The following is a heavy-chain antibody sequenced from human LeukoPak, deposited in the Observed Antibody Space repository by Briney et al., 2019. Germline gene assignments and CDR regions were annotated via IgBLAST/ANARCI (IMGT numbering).Heavy chain of an antibody. J-gene: IGHJ5*02. Sequence: SETLSLTCTVSGGSISSYYWSWIRQPPGKGLEWIGYIYHSGSTNYNPSLKSRVTISVDTSKNQFSLKLSSVTAADTAVYYCARLTYYYDSSGYYLWEWFDPWGQGTLVTVSS. V-gene: IGHV4-59*08. D-gene: IGHD3-22*01. CDR2: IYHSGST. CDR1: GGSISSYY. CDR3: ARLTYYYDSSGYYLWEWFDP.